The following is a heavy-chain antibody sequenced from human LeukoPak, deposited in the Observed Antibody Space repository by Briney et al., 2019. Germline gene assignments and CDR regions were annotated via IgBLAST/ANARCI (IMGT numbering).Heavy chain of an antibody. CDR1: GYTLTELS. D-gene: IGHD3-22*01. CDR2: FDPEDGET. CDR3: ATMWAYYDSSGKKFDY. Sequence: GASVKVSCKVSGYTLTELSMHWVRQAPGKGVEWMGGFDPEDGETIYAQKFQGRVTMTEHTSTDTAYMELSSLRSEDTAVYYCATMWAYYDSSGKKFDYWGQGTLVTVSS. J-gene: IGHJ4*02. V-gene: IGHV1-24*01.